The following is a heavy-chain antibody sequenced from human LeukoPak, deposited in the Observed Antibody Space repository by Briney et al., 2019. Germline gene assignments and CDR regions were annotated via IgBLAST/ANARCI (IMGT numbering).Heavy chain of an antibody. CDR2: MSFDGSNK. Sequence: GGSLRLSCATSGFTFSSYGMHWVRQAPGKGLEWVAVMSFDGSNKYYADSVKGRFTISRDNSKNTLYLQMNSLRAVDTAVYYCAKDKGNYYYYMDVWGKGTTVTVSS. CDR1: GFTFSSYG. J-gene: IGHJ6*03. CDR3: AKDKGNYYYYMDV. V-gene: IGHV3-30*18.